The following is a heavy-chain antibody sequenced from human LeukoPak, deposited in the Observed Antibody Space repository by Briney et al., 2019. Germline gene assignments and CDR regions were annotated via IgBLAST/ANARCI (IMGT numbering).Heavy chain of an antibody. Sequence: ASVKVSCKASGYTFTSYAMHWVRQAPGQRLEWMGWINAGNGNTKYSQKFQGRVTITRDTSASTAYMELSSLRSEDTAVYYCASRASWYDAFDIWGQGTMVAVSS. CDR1: GYTFTSYA. V-gene: IGHV1-3*01. D-gene: IGHD6-13*01. J-gene: IGHJ3*02. CDR3: ASRASWYDAFDI. CDR2: INAGNGNT.